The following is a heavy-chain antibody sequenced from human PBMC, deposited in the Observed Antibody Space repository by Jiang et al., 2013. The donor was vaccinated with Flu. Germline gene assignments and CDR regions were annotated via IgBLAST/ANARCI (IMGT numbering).Heavy chain of an antibody. Sequence: LLKPSETLSLSCAVYGGSFSGYYWSWIRQPPGKGLEWIGEIDDSGSTNYNSSLESRVTLSVDTPKNQISLNVRSVTAADTAVYYCARHRTIAGVVIAYNRFDPWGQGTLVTVSS. D-gene: IGHD2-15*01. V-gene: IGHV4-34*01. CDR1: GGSFSGYY. J-gene: IGHJ5*02. CDR3: ARHRTIAGVVIAYNRFDP. CDR2: IDDSGST.